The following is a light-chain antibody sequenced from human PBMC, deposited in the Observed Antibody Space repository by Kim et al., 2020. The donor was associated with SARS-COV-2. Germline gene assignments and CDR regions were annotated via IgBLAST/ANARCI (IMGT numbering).Light chain of an antibody. CDR2: AAS. CDR1: QSISSY. Sequence: TQSPSSLSASVGDRVTITCRASQSISSYLNWYQQKPGKAPKLLIYAASSFQSGVPSRFSGSGSGTDFTLTISSLQPEDFATYYCQQSYSTWTFGQGTKVDIK. CDR3: QQSYSTWT. J-gene: IGKJ1*01. V-gene: IGKV1-39*01.